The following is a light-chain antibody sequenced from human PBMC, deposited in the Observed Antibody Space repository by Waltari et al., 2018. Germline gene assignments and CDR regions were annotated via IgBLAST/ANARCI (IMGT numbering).Light chain of an antibody. CDR3: QQYHNWPRT. CDR1: HTVKSD. Sequence: DIVVTQSPATLSVSPGERATLSRRASHTVKSDLAWYQHKPGQAPRLLIYGASTRATGIPARFSGSGSGTEFTLTISSLQSEDFAFYYCQQYHNWPRTFGQGTKVEIK. J-gene: IGKJ1*01. V-gene: IGKV3-15*01. CDR2: GAS.